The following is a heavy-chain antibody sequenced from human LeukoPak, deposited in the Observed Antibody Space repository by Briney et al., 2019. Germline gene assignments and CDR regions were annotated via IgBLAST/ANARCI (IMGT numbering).Heavy chain of an antibody. CDR2: IYTSGST. CDR1: GGSISSYY. J-gene: IGHJ5*02. CDR3: ASSRYCSGGSCYGT. Sequence: SETLSLTCTVSGGSISSYYWSWIRQPAGKGLEWIGRIYTSGSTNYNPSLKSRVTMSVDTSKNQFSLKLSSVTAADTAVYYCASSRYCSGGSCYGTWGQGTLVTVSS. D-gene: IGHD2-15*01. V-gene: IGHV4-4*07.